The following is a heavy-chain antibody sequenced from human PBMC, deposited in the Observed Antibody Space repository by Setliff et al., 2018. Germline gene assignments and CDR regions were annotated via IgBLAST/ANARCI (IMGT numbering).Heavy chain of an antibody. CDR1: GDSISSYY. D-gene: IGHD6-19*01. V-gene: IGHV4-59*01. Sequence: PSETLSLTCTVSGDSISSYYWSWIRQPPGKGLGWIGYIHNGGSTKYNPSLGSRITMSVDTSKNQFSLKLSSVTAADTAFYYCARDQYSSGWYGAPESYFDCWGQGILVTVSS. CDR3: ARDQYSSGWYGAPESYFDC. CDR2: IHNGGST. J-gene: IGHJ4*02.